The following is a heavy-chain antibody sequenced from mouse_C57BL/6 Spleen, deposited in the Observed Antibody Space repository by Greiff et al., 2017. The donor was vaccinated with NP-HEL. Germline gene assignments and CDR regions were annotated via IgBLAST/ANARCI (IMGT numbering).Heavy chain of an antibody. J-gene: IGHJ1*03. V-gene: IGHV1-20*01. D-gene: IGHD1-1*01. CDR3: ARDGSSSYWYFDV. CDR2: INPYNGDT. Sequence: EVHLVESGPELVKPGDSVKISCKASGYSFTGYFMNWVMQSHGKSLEWIGRINPYNGDTFYNQKFKGKATLTVDKSSSTAHMELRSLTAEDSAVYYCARDGSSSYWYFDVWGTGTTVTVSS. CDR1: GYSFTGYF.